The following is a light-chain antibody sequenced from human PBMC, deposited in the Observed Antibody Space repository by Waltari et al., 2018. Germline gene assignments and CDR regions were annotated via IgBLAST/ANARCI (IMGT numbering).Light chain of an antibody. CDR1: QSVSMD. CDR3: QQYNKWPRT. V-gene: IGKV3-15*01. J-gene: IGKJ1*01. CDR2: RVS. Sequence: EIVMTQSPATLSVSPGERATLPCRASQSVSMDLAGFQQEPGQAPRLLISRVSLRAAGIPARFSGTGAGTEFTRTINSLQSADCAVNCCQQYNKWPRTFGQGTKVEIK.